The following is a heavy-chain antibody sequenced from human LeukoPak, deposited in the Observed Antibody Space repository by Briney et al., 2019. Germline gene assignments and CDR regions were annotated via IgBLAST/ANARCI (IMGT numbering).Heavy chain of an antibody. V-gene: IGHV4-4*07. CDR1: GGSISSYY. CDR3: ARARGRFLEWSHGSYYYYMDV. J-gene: IGHJ6*03. Sequence: SETLSLTCTVSGGSISSYYWSWIRQPAGKGLEWIGRIYTSGSTNYNPSLKSRVTMSVDTSKNQFSLKLSSVTAADTAVYYCARARGRFLEWSHGSYYYYMDVWGKGTTVTVSS. CDR2: IYTSGST. D-gene: IGHD3-3*01.